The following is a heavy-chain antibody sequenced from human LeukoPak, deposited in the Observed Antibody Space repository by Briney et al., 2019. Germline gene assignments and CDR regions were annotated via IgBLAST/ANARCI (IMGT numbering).Heavy chain of an antibody. D-gene: IGHD3/OR15-3a*01. CDR1: GFTFRKYW. CDR2: IHPDGEEK. CDR3: ARGDDFSGDY. V-gene: IGHV3-7*04. J-gene: IGHJ4*02. Sequence: GGSLRLSCAASGFTFRKYWMSWVRQAPGKGLEWVANIHPDGEEKYHVDFVEGRFTIFRDNAKYLLYLQMDSLRVEDTAVYYCARGDDFSGDYWGQGTLVTVSS.